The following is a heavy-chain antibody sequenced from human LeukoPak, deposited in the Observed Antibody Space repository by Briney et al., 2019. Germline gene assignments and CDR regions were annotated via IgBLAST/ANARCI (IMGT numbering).Heavy chain of an antibody. CDR1: GYTFTSYA. CDR3: ARARITRYYGSGSYYLMGYYFDY. CDR2: INAGNGNT. D-gene: IGHD3-10*01. J-gene: IGHJ4*02. V-gene: IGHV1-3*03. Sequence: ASVKVSCKASGYTFTSYAMHWVRQAPGQRLEWMGWINAGNGNTKYSQEFQGRVTITRDTSASTAYMELSSLRSEDMAVYYCARARITRYYGSGSYYLMGYYFDYWGQGTLVTVSS.